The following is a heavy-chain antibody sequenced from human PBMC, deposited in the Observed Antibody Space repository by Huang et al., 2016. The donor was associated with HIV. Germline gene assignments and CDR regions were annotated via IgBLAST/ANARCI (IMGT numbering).Heavy chain of an antibody. D-gene: IGHD3-22*01. J-gene: IGHJ2*01. CDR2: VHHSGRT. CDR3: ARGFYHDSSTYWFFDL. Sequence: QVQLQQWGAGLLKSSETLSLTCAVYGGSFNTFYWSWIRQPPTKGLEWLGEVHHSGRTNTNPALKRRVTVSVDTSKNQFSLKVTSMTAADTATYYCARGFYHDSSTYWFFDLWGRGTLVTVSS. CDR1: GGSFNTFY. V-gene: IGHV4-34*01.